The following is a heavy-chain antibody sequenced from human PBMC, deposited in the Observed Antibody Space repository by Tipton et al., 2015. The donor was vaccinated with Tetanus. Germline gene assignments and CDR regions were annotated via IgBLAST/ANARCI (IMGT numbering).Heavy chain of an antibody. CDR2: VWHDGRSE. Sequence: QLVQSGGGLVQPGKSLRLSCAASGFNFLDYGMHWVRQVPGKGLEWVAFVWHDGRSEYYADSVKGRFTISRDNSKDTVYLQMNSLRAEDSAVYYCVRIQEGFAFDIWGQGTIVSVSS. CDR1: GFNFLDYG. CDR3: VRIQEGFAFDI. J-gene: IGHJ3*02. D-gene: IGHD3-10*01. V-gene: IGHV3-33*01.